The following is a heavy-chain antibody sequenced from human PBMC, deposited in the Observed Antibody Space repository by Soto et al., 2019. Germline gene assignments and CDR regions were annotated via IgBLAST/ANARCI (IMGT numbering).Heavy chain of an antibody. D-gene: IGHD5-12*01. CDR2: IFWDDDK. Sequence: QITLKESGPTLVKPTQTLTLTCTFSGFSLSTRGVGVTWIRQPPGKALQWLALIFWDDDKWYSPSLKNTLTSTENTSKNPVVLSMTNMDPVDTATYYCAHRPRGYAYYFDYWGQGTLVTVSS. CDR1: GFSLSTRGVG. V-gene: IGHV2-5*02. J-gene: IGHJ4*02. CDR3: AHRPRGYAYYFDY.